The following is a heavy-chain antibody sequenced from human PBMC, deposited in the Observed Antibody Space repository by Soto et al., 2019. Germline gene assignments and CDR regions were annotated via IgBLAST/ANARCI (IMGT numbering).Heavy chain of an antibody. V-gene: IGHV1-8*01. Sequence: QVQLVQSGAEVKKPGASVKVSCKASGYTFTSYDINWVRQATGQGLEWMGWMNPNSGNTGYAQKSQGRVTMTRNTSISTAYMELSSLRSEDTAVYYCARDSSSWYLAVRTNNWFDPWGQGTLVTVSS. CDR1: GYTFTSYD. CDR2: MNPNSGNT. CDR3: ARDSSSWYLAVRTNNWFDP. D-gene: IGHD6-13*01. J-gene: IGHJ5*02.